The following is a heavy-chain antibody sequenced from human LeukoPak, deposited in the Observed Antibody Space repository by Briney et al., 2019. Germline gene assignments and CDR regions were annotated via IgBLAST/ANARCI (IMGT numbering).Heavy chain of an antibody. V-gene: IGHV4-59*08. Sequence: SETLSLTCTVSGGSISSYYWSWIRQPPGKGLEWIGYIYYSGSTNYNPSLKSRVTISVDTSKNQFSLKLSSATAADTAVYYCAGLIAAAGTAYYFDYWGQGTLVTVSS. CDR3: AGLIAAAGTAYYFDY. D-gene: IGHD6-13*01. J-gene: IGHJ4*02. CDR2: IYYSGST. CDR1: GGSISSYY.